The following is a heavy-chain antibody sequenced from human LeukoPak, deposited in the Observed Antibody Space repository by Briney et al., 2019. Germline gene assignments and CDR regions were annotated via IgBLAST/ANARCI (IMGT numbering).Heavy chain of an antibody. CDR3: GRSGSYDVLSGYYTYGMDV. CDR2: IIPIFGTK. CDR1: GGTFSRYG. Sequence: SVKVSCKVSGGTFSRYGISWVRQAPGQGLEWMGRIIPIFGTKNYAQKFQARVTITADESTSTVYMELSSLRSADTAIYYCGRSGSYDVLSGYYTYGMDVWGKGTTVIVSS. J-gene: IGHJ6*04. D-gene: IGHD3-3*01. V-gene: IGHV1-69*13.